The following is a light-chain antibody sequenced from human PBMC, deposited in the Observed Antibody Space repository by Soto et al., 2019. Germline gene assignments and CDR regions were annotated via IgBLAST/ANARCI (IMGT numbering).Light chain of an antibody. V-gene: IGKV3-20*01. J-gene: IGKJ2*01. CDR2: GAS. CDR3: QQDASAPDT. CDR1: QTFASRY. Sequence: PGERATLYCRASQTFASRYLTLYQQKPGQAPRLLIYGASSRAAGISDRFTGSGSGTDFTLTITRLEPEDLAVYYCQQDASAPDTFGQGTRLVSK.